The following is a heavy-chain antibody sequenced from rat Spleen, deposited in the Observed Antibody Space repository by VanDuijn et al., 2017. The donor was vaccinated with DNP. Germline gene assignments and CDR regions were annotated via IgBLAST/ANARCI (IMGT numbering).Heavy chain of an antibody. CDR3: ASGPNGYNYFDY. J-gene: IGHJ2*01. D-gene: IGHD1-4*01. CDR1: GYSITSNY. V-gene: IGHV3-1*01. CDR2: ISYSGST. Sequence: EVQLQESGPGLVKPSQSLSLTCSVTGYSITSNYWGWIRQFPGNKMEYIGHISYSGSTNYNPSLNSRISITRDTSKNQFFLQLKSVTPEDTATYYCASGPNGYNYFDYWGQGVMVTVSS.